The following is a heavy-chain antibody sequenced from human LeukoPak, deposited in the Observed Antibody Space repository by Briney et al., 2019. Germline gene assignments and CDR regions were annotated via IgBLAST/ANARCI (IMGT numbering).Heavy chain of an antibody. D-gene: IGHD5-24*01. V-gene: IGHV3-7*04. Sequence: PGGSLRLSCAASGFTFSSYWMSWVRQAPGKGLEWVANIKQDGSEKYYVDSVKGRFTISRDNAKTSLYLQMNSLRAEDTAVYYCAGGRWLQLGYFDYWGQGTLVTVSS. J-gene: IGHJ4*02. CDR3: AGGRWLQLGYFDY. CDR1: GFTFSSYW. CDR2: IKQDGSEK.